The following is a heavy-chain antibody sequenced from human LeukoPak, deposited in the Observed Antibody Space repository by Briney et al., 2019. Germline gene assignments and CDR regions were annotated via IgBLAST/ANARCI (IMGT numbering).Heavy chain of an antibody. CDR2: IYYSGST. CDR3: ARANYYYYMDV. CDR1: GGSISSGVYY. V-gene: IGHV4-31*03. J-gene: IGHJ6*03. Sequence: SETLSLTCTVSGGSISSGVYYWSWIRQHPGKGLEWIGYIYYSGSTYYNPSLKSRVTISVDTSKNQFSLKLSSVTAADTAVYYCARANYYYYMDVWGKGSTVTVSS.